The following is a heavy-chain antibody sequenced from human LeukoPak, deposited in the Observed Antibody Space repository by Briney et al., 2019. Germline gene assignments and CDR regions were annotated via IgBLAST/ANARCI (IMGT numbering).Heavy chain of an antibody. D-gene: IGHD4-17*01. CDR1: GYTFTGYY. CDR3: ASLYGDYVGSDY. J-gene: IGHJ4*02. CDR2: INPNSGGT. Sequence: GASVKVSCKASGYTFTGYYMHWVRQAPGQGLEWMGWINPNSGGTNYAQRFQGRVTMTRDTSISTAYMELSRLRSDDTAVHYCASLYGDYVGSDYWGQGTLVTVSS. V-gene: IGHV1-2*02.